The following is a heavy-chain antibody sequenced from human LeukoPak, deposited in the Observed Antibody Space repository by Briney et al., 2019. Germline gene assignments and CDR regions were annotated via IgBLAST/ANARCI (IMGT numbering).Heavy chain of an antibody. J-gene: IGHJ6*02. Sequence: GASVKVSCKASGYTFTSYYMHWVRQAPGQGLEWMGIINPSGGSTSYAQKFQGRVTITADESTSTAYMELSSLRSEDTAVYYCAGVDTAMVSNPFTDYGMDVWGQGTTVTVSS. CDR3: AGVDTAMVSNPFTDYGMDV. CDR1: GYTFTSYY. V-gene: IGHV1-46*01. D-gene: IGHD5-18*01. CDR2: INPSGGST.